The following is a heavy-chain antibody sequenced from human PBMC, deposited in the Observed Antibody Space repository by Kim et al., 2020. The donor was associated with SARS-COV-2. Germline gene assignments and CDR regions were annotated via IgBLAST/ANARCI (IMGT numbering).Heavy chain of an antibody. V-gene: IGHV3-30*18. CDR3: AKDALRWYHTAAFDI. J-gene: IGHJ3*02. D-gene: IGHD4-17*01. CDR1: GFTFSSYG. Sequence: GGSLRLSCAASGFTFSSYGMHWVRQAPGKGLEWVAVISYDGSNKYYADSVKGRFTISRDNSKNTLYLQMNSLRAEDTAVYYCAKDALRWYHTAAFDIWG. CDR2: ISYDGSNK.